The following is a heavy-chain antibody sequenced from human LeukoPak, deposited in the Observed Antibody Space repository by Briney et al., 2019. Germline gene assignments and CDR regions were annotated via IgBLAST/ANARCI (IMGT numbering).Heavy chain of an antibody. D-gene: IGHD1-26*01. CDR2: ISGSGRST. V-gene: IGHV3-23*01. CDR1: GFTFSSYA. Sequence: GGSLRLSCAASGFTFSSYAMSWVRQAPGKGLEWVSAISGSGRSTFYADSVKGRFTISRDNAKNSLYLQMNSLRAEDTAVYYCACLVGATQDVWGKGTTVIVSS. CDR3: ACLVGATQDV. J-gene: IGHJ6*04.